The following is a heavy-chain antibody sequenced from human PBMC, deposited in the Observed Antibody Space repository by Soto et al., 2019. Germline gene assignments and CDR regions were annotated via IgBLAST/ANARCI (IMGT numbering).Heavy chain of an antibody. J-gene: IGHJ6*02. D-gene: IGHD5-18*01. V-gene: IGHV3-64D*06. Sequence: PGGSLRLSCSASGFTFSSYAMHWVRQAPGKGLEYVSAISSNGGSTYYADSVKGRFTISRDNSKNTLYLQMSSLRAEDTAVYCCVKEVTTTGGMDVWGQGTTVTVSS. CDR3: VKEVTTTGGMDV. CDR1: GFTFSSYA. CDR2: ISSNGGST.